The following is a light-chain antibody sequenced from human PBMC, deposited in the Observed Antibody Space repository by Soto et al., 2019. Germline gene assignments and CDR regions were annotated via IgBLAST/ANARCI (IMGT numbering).Light chain of an antibody. CDR1: SSNIGAGYD. V-gene: IGLV1-40*01. CDR3: QSYAGSLSGLYV. J-gene: IGLJ1*01. Sequence: QSVLTQPPSVSGAPGQRVTISCTGSSSNIGAGYDVHWYQQLPGTAPKLLIYGNSNRPSGVPDRFSGSKSGTSASLAITGLQAEDEADYYCQSYAGSLSGLYVFGTGTKVTVL. CDR2: GNS.